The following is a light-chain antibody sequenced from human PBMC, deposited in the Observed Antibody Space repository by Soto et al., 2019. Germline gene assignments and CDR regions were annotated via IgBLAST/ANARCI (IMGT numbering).Light chain of an antibody. J-gene: IGKJ2*01. CDR3: QQNYTTPHT. V-gene: IGKV1-8*01. CDR2: AAS. CDR1: QGISSY. Sequence: AIRMTQSPSSLSASTGDRVTITCRASQGISSYLAWYQQKPGKAPKLLIYAASTLQSGVPSRFSGSGSGTDFTLTISCLQSEDFATYYCQQNYTTPHTFGQGTKVDIK.